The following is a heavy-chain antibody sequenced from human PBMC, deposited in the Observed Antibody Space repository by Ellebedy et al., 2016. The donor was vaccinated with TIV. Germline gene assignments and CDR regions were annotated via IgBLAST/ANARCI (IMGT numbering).Heavy chain of an antibody. V-gene: IGHV4-59*01. Sequence: MPSETLSLTCSVSGGSIRGYYWSWIRQPPGKGLQWIGFSYYTGRTNYNPSLKSRVTISVDTSKNQVSLRLSSVTAADTAVYYCASAPNQDFYDYWGQGTLVTVSS. CDR1: GGSIRGYY. CDR2: SYYTGRT. J-gene: IGHJ4*02. CDR3: ASAPNQDFYDY.